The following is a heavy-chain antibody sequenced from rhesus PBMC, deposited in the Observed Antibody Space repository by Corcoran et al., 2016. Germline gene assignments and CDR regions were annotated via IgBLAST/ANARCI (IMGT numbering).Heavy chain of an antibody. CDR2: FFGGSGTT. Sequence: QVYLEESGPGLVKPSETLSLSCAVSGDSIRSRLWRDWVRQSPSGGLEGIGFFFGGSGTTTYNPSLKSRVTISRENAKNTLYLQMDSLRAEDTAVYYCAGDMGYRAFDFWGQGLRVTVSS. J-gene: IGHJ3*01. D-gene: IGHD1-44*02. V-gene: IGHV4S7*01. CDR1: GDSIRSRLW. CDR3: AGDMGYRAFDF.